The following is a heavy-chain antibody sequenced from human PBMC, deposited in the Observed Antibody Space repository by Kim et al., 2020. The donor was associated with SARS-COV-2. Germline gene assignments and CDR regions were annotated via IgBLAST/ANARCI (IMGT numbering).Heavy chain of an antibody. J-gene: IGHJ5*02. CDR3: ARDGASGDYGDWFDP. D-gene: IGHD4-17*01. V-gene: IGHV3-21*06. Sequence: DSVKGRFTISRNNAKHSLYLQMNRLRAEDTAVYYCARDGASGDYGDWFDPWGQGTLVTVSS.